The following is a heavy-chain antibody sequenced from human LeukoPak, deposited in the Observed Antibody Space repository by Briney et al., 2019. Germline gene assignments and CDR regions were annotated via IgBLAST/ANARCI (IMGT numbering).Heavy chain of an antibody. V-gene: IGHV1-2*06. D-gene: IGHD1-26*01. CDR3: TRESGSYHGNDY. J-gene: IGHJ4*02. CDR2: INPNNGAT. Sequence: GASVKVSCKPSGYTFTSYYMHWVRQAPGQGLEWMGRINPNNGATNYAQKLQGRVTITGDTSISTAYMELSSLRSDDTAVYYCTRESGSYHGNDYWGQGTLVTVSS. CDR1: GYTFTSYY.